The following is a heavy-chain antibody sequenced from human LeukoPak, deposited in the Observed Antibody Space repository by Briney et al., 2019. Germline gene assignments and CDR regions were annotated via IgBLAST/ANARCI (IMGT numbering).Heavy chain of an antibody. J-gene: IGHJ4*02. V-gene: IGHV4-34*01. Sequence: SETLSLTCAVYGGSFSGYYWSWIRQPPGKGLEWIGEINHSGSTNYNPSLKSRVTISVDTSKNQFSLKLSSVPAADTAVYYCARGRSTARWLGSYFDYWGQGTLVTVS. CDR3: ARGRSTARWLGSYFDY. CDR1: GGSFSGYY. D-gene: IGHD6-19*01. CDR2: INHSGST.